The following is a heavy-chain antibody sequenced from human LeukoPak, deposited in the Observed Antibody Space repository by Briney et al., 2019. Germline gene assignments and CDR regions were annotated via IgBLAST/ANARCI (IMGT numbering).Heavy chain of an antibody. D-gene: IGHD3-10*01. V-gene: IGHV3-64*01. Sequence: GGSLRLSCAASGFTFSSYAMHWVRQAPGKGLEYVSAISSNGGSTYYANSVKGRFTISRGNSKNTLYLQMGSLRAEDMAVYYCARELEYYYGSGSYYIGGFDYWGQGTLVTVSS. CDR3: ARELEYYYGSGSYYIGGFDY. J-gene: IGHJ4*02. CDR1: GFTFSSYA. CDR2: ISSNGGST.